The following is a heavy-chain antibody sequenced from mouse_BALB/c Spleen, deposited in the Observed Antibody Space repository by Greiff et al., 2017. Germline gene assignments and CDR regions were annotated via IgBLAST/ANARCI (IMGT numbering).Heavy chain of an antibody. V-gene: IGHV5-17*02. CDR2: ISSGSSTI. CDR3: ARERAQWYCDV. D-gene: IGHD3-3*01. Sequence: EVKLVESGGGLVQPGGSRKLSCAASGFTFSSFGMHWVRQAPEKGLEWVAYISSGSSTIYYADTVKGRFTISRDNPKNTLFLQMTSLRSEDTAMYYCARERAQWYCDVGGEGTTVTVSS. J-gene: IGHJ1*01. CDR1: GFTFSSFG.